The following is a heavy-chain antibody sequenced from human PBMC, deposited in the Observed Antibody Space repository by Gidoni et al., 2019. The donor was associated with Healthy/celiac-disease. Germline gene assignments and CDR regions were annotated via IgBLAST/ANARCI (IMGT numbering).Heavy chain of an antibody. CDR1: GFSLSTSGVG. V-gene: IGHV2-5*01. D-gene: IGHD2-15*01. Sequence: QITLKESGPTLVKPTQTLTLTCTFSGFSLSTSGVGVGWIRQPPGKALEWLALIYWNDDKRYSPSLKSRLTITKDTYKNQVVLTMTNMDPVDTATYYCAHTYCSGGSCYSAFDYWGQGTLVTVSS. J-gene: IGHJ4*02. CDR2: IYWNDDK. CDR3: AHTYCSGGSCYSAFDY.